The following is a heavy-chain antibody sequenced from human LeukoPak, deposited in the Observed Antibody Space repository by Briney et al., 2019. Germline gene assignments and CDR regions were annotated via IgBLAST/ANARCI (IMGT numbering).Heavy chain of an antibody. CDR3: ARGSGSYCDS. V-gene: IGHV3-11*04. D-gene: IGHD3-10*01. Sequence: PGGSLRLSCAASGFTFSDYNMRWIRQAPGKGLEWVSSISRSGSTKYYADSVKGRFTISRDNAKNSLFLQMNSLRAEDTAVYYCARGSGSYCDSWGQGTLVTVSS. J-gene: IGHJ5*01. CDR2: ISRSGSTK. CDR1: GFTFSDYN.